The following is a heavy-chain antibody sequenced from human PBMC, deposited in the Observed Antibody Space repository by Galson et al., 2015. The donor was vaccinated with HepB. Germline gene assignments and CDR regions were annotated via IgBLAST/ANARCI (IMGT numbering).Heavy chain of an antibody. D-gene: IGHD2/OR15-2a*01. CDR1: GFTFSDYE. J-gene: IGHJ6*02. CDR2: ISSTGSDI. CDR3: ARGSMYHMDV. V-gene: IGHV3-48*03. Sequence: SLRLSCAASGFTFSDYEMNWVRQAPGKGLEWVSYISSTGSDISYADSVKGRFTISRDNVKNSLYLQMNSLRAEDTSVYYCARGSMYHMDVWGQGTTVTVSS.